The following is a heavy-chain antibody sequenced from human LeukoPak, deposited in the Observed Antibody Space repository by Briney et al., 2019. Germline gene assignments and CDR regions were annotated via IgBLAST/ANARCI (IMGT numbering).Heavy chain of an antibody. V-gene: IGHV3-30*18. CDR2: ISYDGSNK. CDR1: GFTFSSYG. CDR3: AKADRHL. J-gene: IGHJ3*01. Sequence: GRSLRLSCAASGFTFSSYGMHWVRQAPGKGLEWVAVISYDGSNKYYADSVKGRFTISRDNSKNTLYLQMNSLRAEDTAVYYCAKADRHLWGQGTMVTVSS.